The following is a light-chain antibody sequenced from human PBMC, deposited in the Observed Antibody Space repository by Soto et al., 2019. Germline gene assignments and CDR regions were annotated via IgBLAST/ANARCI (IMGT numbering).Light chain of an antibody. CDR1: QTVSSNY. CDR2: GAS. J-gene: IGKJ1*01. Sequence: ELILTPSPDTLSLSPVERATLSCSASQTVSSNYLAWCQQRPGQAPRLPIYGASTRAAGIPDRFSGSESGTDFTLTITRLEPDDFATDYCQQYKRYWMFGQGTKVDIK. CDR3: QQYKRYWM. V-gene: IGKV3-20*01.